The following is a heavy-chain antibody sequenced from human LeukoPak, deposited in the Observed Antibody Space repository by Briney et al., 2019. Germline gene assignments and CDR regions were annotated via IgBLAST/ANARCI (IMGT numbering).Heavy chain of an antibody. D-gene: IGHD6-19*01. CDR1: SGSIRSYY. J-gene: IGHJ4*02. V-gene: IGHV4-59*08. Sequence: SETLSLTCTVSSGSIRSYYWSWIRQPPGKGLEWIGYIYYNENTNYNPSLKSRVTISVDTSKDQFSLKLSPVTAADTAVYYCARRDGWLSPFDYWGQGLLVTVSS. CDR3: ARRDGWLSPFDY. CDR2: IYYNENT.